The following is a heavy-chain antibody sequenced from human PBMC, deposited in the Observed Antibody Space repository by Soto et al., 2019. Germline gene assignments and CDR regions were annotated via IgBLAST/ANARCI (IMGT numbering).Heavy chain of an antibody. CDR1: GFTFSSSA. Sequence: GCMILSSAASGFTFSSSAMRWVRQAPGKGLEWVSAISGSGGSTYYADSVKGRFSISRDNSKNTLYLQMNSLRAEDTAVYYCANNPGPWADYWGQGTLVTVSS. J-gene: IGHJ4*02. CDR2: ISGSGGST. V-gene: IGHV3-23*01. D-gene: IGHD7-27*01. CDR3: ANNPGPWADY.